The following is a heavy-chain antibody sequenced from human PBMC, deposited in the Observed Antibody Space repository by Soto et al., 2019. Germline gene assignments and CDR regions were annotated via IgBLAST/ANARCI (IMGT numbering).Heavy chain of an antibody. V-gene: IGHV1-18*01. D-gene: IGHD6-13*01. CDR3: ARDLGIAAAGTDSYYGMDV. J-gene: IGHJ6*02. CDR2: ISAYNGNT. CDR1: GYTFTSYG. Sequence: ASVKVSCKASGYTFTSYGISWVRQAPGQGLEWMGWISAYNGNTNYAQKLQGRVTMTTDTSTSTAYMELRSLRSDDTAVYYCARDLGIAAAGTDSYYGMDVWGQGTPVTVSS.